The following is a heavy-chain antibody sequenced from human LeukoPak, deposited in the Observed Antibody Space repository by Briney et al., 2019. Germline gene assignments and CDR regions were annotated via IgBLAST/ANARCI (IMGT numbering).Heavy chain of an antibody. D-gene: IGHD3-10*01. CDR2: IRYDGSNK. Sequence: PGGSLRLSCAASGFTFSSYGMHWVRQAPGKGLEWVAFIRYDGSNKYYADSVKGRFTISRDNSKNTLYLQMNSPRAEDTAVYYCARDSRTHGSGSYGFDYWGQGTLVTVSS. J-gene: IGHJ4*02. V-gene: IGHV3-30*02. CDR1: GFTFSSYG. CDR3: ARDSRTHGSGSYGFDY.